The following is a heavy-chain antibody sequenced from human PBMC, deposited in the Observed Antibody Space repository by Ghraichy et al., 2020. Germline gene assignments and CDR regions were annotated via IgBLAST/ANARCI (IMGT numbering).Heavy chain of an antibody. CDR1: GFTFSSYA. J-gene: IGHJ4*02. Sequence: GGSLRLSCAASGFTFSSYAMSWVRQAPGKGLEWVSAITDSGGSTYYADSVKGRFTISRDNSKNTLYLQMNSLRAEDTAVYYCAKRSGGCYGYFDYWGQGTLVTVSS. D-gene: IGHD6-19*01. CDR3: AKRSGGCYGYFDY. CDR2: ITDSGGST. V-gene: IGHV3-23*01.